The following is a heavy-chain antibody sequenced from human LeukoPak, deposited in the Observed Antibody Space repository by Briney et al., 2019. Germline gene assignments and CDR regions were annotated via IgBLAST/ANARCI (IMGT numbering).Heavy chain of an antibody. Sequence: ASVKVSCKASGYTFTSYDINWVRQATGQGLEWMGWMNPNSGNTGYPQKIQGRVTITRNTTISTAYMELSILRSEDTAVYYCARADDYSNYEGFDPWGQGTLVTVSS. CDR3: ARADDYSNYEGFDP. D-gene: IGHD4-11*01. V-gene: IGHV1-8*03. CDR2: MNPNSGNT. J-gene: IGHJ5*02. CDR1: GYTFTSYD.